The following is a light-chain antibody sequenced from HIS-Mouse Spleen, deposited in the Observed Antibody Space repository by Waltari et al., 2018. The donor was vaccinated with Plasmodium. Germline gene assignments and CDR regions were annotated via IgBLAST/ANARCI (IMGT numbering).Light chain of an antibody. CDR1: AFPNKY. Sequence: SYELTHPPSVSVSPGPTATITCSADAFPNKYDYWYQQKSGQAPVLVTYEDSKRPPGIPERFSGSSSGTMATLTISGAQVEDEADYYCYSTDSSGNHRVFGGGTKLTVL. J-gene: IGLJ3*02. V-gene: IGLV3-10*01. CDR2: EDS. CDR3: YSTDSSGNHRV.